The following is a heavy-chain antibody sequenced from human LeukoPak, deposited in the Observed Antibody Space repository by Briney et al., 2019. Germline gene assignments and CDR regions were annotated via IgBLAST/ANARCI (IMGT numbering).Heavy chain of an antibody. CDR1: GLIVGNNY. CDR3: ARDFGSEWSYIFDL. V-gene: IGHV3-66*01. J-gene: IGHJ3*01. D-gene: IGHD3-3*01. CDR2: IYGGGST. Sequence: QSGGSLRLSCAASGLIVGNNYMKWVRQAPGKGLEWVSVIYGGGSTYYADSVKDRFVISRDDSKNMLYLQMYSLRVEDTAMYYCARDFGSEWSYIFDLWGPGTKVTVSS.